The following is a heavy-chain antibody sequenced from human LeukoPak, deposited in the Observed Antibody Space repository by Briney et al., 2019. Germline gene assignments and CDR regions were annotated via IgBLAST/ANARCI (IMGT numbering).Heavy chain of an antibody. CDR2: ITDSSTST. V-gene: IGHV3-23*01. J-gene: IGHJ5*02. CDR1: GFTFNNYV. Sequence: GGSLRLSCAASGFTFNNYVMNWVRQAPGKGLEWVSAITDSSTSTYYADSVKGRFTISRDNSKNTMYLQMNSLRAEDTAVYYCAKGGVVDEFDPWGQGTLVTVSS. D-gene: IGHD3-16*01. CDR3: AKGGVVDEFDP.